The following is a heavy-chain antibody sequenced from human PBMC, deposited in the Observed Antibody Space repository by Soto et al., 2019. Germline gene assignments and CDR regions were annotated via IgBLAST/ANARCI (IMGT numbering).Heavy chain of an antibody. V-gene: IGHV3-23*01. Sequence: EVQLLESGGGLVQPGGSLRLSCEVSGFTYSNYAMNWVRQAPGKGLEWVSAISGSGGRTFYAGFAKDQFTIARDNSKNTLYLQMNSLRAEDTALYYCAKDMGDNGKYMSLFDYWGQGALVTVSS. CDR2: ISGSGGRT. D-gene: IGHD1-26*01. CDR3: AKDMGDNGKYMSLFDY. CDR1: GFTYSNYA. J-gene: IGHJ4*02.